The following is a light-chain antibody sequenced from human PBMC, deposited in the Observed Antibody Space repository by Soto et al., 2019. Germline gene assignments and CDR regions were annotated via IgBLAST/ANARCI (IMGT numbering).Light chain of an antibody. CDR1: QDLSSW. V-gene: IGKV1D-12*01. J-gene: IGKJ5*01. Sequence: DIQMTQSPSSVSASVGDRVTITGRASQDLSSWLAWYQQKPGKAPKLLISAASSLQTGVPSRFSGSGSGTDFTLTIRSLQPEDFATYYCQQPISFPITFGQGTRLEIK. CDR2: AAS. CDR3: QQPISFPIT.